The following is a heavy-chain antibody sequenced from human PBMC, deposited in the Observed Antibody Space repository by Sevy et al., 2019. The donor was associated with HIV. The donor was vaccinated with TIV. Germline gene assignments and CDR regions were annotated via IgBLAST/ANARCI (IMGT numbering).Heavy chain of an antibody. V-gene: IGHV3-30*04. CDR2: ISYDGSNK. CDR3: VRDEWEILDY. D-gene: IGHD1-26*01. CDR1: GFTFSTYA. Sequence: GGSLRLSCAASGFTFSTYAIHWVRQAPGKGLEWVALISYDGSNKYYTDSVKGRFTISRDNSNNTLFLQMNSLRVEDTAVYYCVRDEWEILDYWGQGTLVTVSS. J-gene: IGHJ4*02.